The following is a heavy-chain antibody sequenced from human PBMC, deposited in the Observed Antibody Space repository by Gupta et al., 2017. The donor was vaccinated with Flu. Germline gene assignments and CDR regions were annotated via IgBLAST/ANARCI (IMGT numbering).Heavy chain of an antibody. CDR3: ARGDRFFYRGSHDYPYYVDY. CDR1: GFTFSNSW. Sequence: EVQLVESGGDLVQPGGSLRLSCSVSGFTFSNSWMHWVRQLPGKGLVWVSRINNDGTGTAYADAGKGRFTISRDNARDTLYLQMNSLGVEDTAVYYCARGDRFFYRGSHDYPYYVDYWGRGAMVT. V-gene: IGHV3-74*01. J-gene: IGHJ4*02. D-gene: IGHD4-11*01. CDR2: INNDGTGT.